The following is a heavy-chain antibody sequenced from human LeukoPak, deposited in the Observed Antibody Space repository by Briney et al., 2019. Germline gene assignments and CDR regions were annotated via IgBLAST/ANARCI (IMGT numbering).Heavy chain of an antibody. V-gene: IGHV4-34*01. CDR3: ARHEYSGSYYGLSWFDP. J-gene: IGHJ5*02. CDR2: IYYSGST. CDR1: GGSFSGYY. D-gene: IGHD1-26*01. Sequence: SETLSLTCAVYGGSFSGYYWSWIRQPPGKGLEWIGSIYYSGSTYYNPSLKSRVTISVDTSKNQLSLKLSSLTAADTAVYYCARHEYSGSYYGLSWFDPWGQGTLVTVSS.